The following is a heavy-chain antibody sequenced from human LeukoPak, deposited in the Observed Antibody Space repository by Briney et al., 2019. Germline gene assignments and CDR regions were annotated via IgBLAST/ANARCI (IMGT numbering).Heavy chain of an antibody. Sequence: GGSLRLSCAASGFTFSSYAMSWVRQAPGKGLEWVSAISGSGGSTYYADSVKGRFTISRDNAKNSLYLQMNSLRAEDTAVYYCARGAAKWELLTEYYFDYWGQGTLVTVSS. CDR3: ARGAAKWELLTEYYFDY. D-gene: IGHD1-26*01. CDR2: ISGSGGST. CDR1: GFTFSSYA. V-gene: IGHV3-23*01. J-gene: IGHJ4*02.